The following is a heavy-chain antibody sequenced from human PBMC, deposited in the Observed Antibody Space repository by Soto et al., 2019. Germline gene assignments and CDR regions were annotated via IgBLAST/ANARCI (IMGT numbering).Heavy chain of an antibody. CDR2: ISYDGSNK. Sequence: GGSLRLSCAASGFTFSSYAMHWVRQAPGKGLEWVAVISYDGSNKYYADSVKGRFTISRDNSKNTLYLQMNSLRAEDTAVYYCARVQRHYYGSGTFDYWGQGTLVTVSS. CDR3: ARVQRHYYGSGTFDY. CDR1: GFTFSSYA. D-gene: IGHD3-10*01. J-gene: IGHJ4*02. V-gene: IGHV3-30-3*01.